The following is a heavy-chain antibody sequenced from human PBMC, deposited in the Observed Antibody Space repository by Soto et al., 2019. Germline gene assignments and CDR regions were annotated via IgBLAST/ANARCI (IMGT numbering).Heavy chain of an antibody. V-gene: IGHV3-48*03. Sequence: PGGSLSPSCAASGFTFSNYEMNWVRQAPGEGLEWVSYINSDGSTIYYADSVKGRFPVSRANAKNSLYLQMNSLRAEDTAVYYCARYQRFDTALPLFDCWGQGTLLTVS. D-gene: IGHD3-9*01. CDR1: GFTFSNYE. J-gene: IGHJ4*02. CDR3: ARYQRFDTALPLFDC. CDR2: INSDGSTI.